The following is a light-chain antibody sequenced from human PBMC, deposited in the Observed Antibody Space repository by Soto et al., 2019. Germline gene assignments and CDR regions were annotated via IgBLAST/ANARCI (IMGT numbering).Light chain of an antibody. J-gene: IGKJ2*01. CDR3: QQRTNWPPRDT. V-gene: IGKV3-11*01. CDR2: DAS. CDR1: QSVGTS. Sequence: DISLTQSPATLSLSPGERATLSCRASQSVGTSLAWFQQRPGQAPRLLLSDASTRATGIPARFSGSGSGTDFTLAISSVQPEDVAVYYCQQRTNWPPRDTFGQGTKLELK.